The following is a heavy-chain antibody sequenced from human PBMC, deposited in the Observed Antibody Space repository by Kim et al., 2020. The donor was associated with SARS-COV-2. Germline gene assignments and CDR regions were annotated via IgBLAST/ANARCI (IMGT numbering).Heavy chain of an antibody. CDR3: SRDSGPAGYYDS. J-gene: IGHJ4*02. CDR1: GGSVSGGTNY. CDR2: FYSSAST. Sequence: SETLSLTCTVSGGSVSGGTNYWSWIRQPPGKGLEWVGFFYSSASTNYNPSLKSRVTISVDTSKNTFSLKLTSVTAADTAVYYCSRDSGPAGYYDSWGQG. V-gene: IGHV4-61*03. D-gene: IGHD3-10*01.